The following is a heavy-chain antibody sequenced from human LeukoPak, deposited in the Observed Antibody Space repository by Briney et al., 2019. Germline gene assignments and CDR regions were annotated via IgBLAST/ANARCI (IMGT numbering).Heavy chain of an antibody. CDR2: INPNSGGT. CDR3: ARDLDGSSGCDY. D-gene: IGHD6-13*01. J-gene: IGHJ4*02. Sequence: GASVKVSCKASGYTFTGYFMHWVRQAPGQGLEWMGWINPNSGGTNYAQKFQGRVTTTSDTSISTAYIELTRLRSDDTAVYYCARDLDGSSGCDYWGQGTLVTVSS. V-gene: IGHV1-2*02. CDR1: GYTFTGYF.